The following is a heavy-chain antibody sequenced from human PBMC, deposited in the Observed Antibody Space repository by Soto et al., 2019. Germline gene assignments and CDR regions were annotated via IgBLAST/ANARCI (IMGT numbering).Heavy chain of an antibody. CDR3: ARGGYNWNDVTDY. D-gene: IGHD1-20*01. V-gene: IGHV4-59*01. J-gene: IGHJ4*02. CDR2: IYYRGST. CDR1: GGSISNYY. Sequence: QVQLQESGPGLVKPSETLSLTCIVSGGSISNYYWSWIRQPPGKGLEWIGYIYYRGSTNYNPSLKSRVTISVDTSKNQFSLKLSSVTAADTAVYYCARGGYNWNDVTDYWGQGTLVTVYS.